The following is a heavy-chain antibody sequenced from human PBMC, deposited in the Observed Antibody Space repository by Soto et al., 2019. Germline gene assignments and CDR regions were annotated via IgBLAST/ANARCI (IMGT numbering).Heavy chain of an antibody. CDR1: GFTLSSYD. CDR3: ARRYYYDNTGHRVWFDP. V-gene: IGHV3-13*01. D-gene: IGHD3-22*01. Sequence: PGGSLRLSCAASGFTLSSYDIHWVRQATGEGLEWVSGIGSGGDTHYADSVKGRFTISRENGENSLYLQMNSLRAGDTAVFYCARRYYYDNTGHRVWFDPWGQGTLVTVSS. J-gene: IGHJ5*02. CDR2: IGSGGDT.